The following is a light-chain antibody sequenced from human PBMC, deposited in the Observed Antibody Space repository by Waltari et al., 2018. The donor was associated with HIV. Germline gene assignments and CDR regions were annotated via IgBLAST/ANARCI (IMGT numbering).Light chain of an antibody. V-gene: IGLV1-44*01. CDR2: TNN. J-gene: IGLJ2*01. CDR1: SPNIGTNT. CDR3: GVWDDSLNGQV. Sequence: QSVLTQPPSASGTPGQRVTISCSGSSPNIGTNTVNWYQQLPGTAPKLLIYTNNQRPSWVPDRFSGSKSGTSASLAISGLHSDDEAHYYCGVWDDSLNGQVFGGGTKLTVL.